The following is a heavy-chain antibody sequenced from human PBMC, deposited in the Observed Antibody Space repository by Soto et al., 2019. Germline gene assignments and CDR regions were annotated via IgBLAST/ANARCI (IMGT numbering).Heavy chain of an antibody. V-gene: IGHV3-49*03. Sequence: GGSLRLSCAASGFTFSSYAMSWFRQAPGKGLEWVGFIRSQPYGGTTQYAASVRGRFTISRDDSKGIAYLQMNSLKSEDSGVYYCIGSFPFWGQGTLVTVSS. CDR1: GFTFSSYA. CDR2: IRSQPYGGTT. D-gene: IGHD3-10*01. CDR3: IGSFPF. J-gene: IGHJ1*01.